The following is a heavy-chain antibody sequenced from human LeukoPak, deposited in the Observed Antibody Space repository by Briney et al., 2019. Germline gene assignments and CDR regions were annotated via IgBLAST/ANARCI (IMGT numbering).Heavy chain of an antibody. CDR2: IYPGDSDT. CDR1: GYSFTSYW. D-gene: IGHD6-25*01. CDR3: ASTIAAEGYGMDV. V-gene: IGHV5-51*01. J-gene: IGHJ6*02. Sequence: GESLKISCKGSGYSFTSYWIGWVRQMPGKGLEWMGIIYPGDSDTRYSPSFQGQVTISADKSISTAYLQWSSLKASDTAMYYCASTIAAEGYGMDVWGQGTTVTVSS.